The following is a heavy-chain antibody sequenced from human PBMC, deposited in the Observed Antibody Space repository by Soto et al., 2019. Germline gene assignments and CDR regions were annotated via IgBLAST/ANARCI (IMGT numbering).Heavy chain of an antibody. J-gene: IGHJ4*02. CDR1: VFSFSDYA. CDR3: AKRSPYSSGWYSPIFDY. CDR2: ISESGGST. Sequence: GGSLRLSCAASVFSFSDYAMSWVRQAPGNGLEWVSVISESGGSTHYADSVRGRFTVSRDNSKNSLSLRMNSLRDEDTAVYFCAKRSPYSSGWYSPIFDYWGQGALVNVSS. V-gene: IGHV3-23*01. D-gene: IGHD6-13*01.